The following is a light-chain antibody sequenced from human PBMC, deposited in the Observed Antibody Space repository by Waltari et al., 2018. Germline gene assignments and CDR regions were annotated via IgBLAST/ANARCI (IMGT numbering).Light chain of an antibody. V-gene: IGKV4-1*01. CDR1: QSLFSTSNSKTY. CDR2: WAS. Sequence: DIVMTQSPDFLAVSLGERATINCKSSQSLFSTSNSKTYIPWSQQKPGQPPKLLIYWASTRGSGVPDRFSGSGSGTDFTLTISSLQAEDVAVYYCHHYYIPPLTFGQGTRLEIK. CDR3: HHYYIPPLT. J-gene: IGKJ5*01.